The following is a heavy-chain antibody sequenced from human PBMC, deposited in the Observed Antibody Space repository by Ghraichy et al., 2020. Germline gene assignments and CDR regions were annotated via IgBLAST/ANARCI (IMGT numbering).Heavy chain of an antibody. J-gene: IGHJ3*02. CDR3: SRPYYDILTGYLAAFDI. CDR1: GCSISSYY. V-gene: IGHV4-59*08. D-gene: IGHD3-9*01. Sequence: SETLSLTCTVSGCSISSYYWSWIRQPPGKGLEWIANIYYSGSANYNPSLKSRITMSVDTTNNHSLLHLISVTAADTAVYYCSRPYYDILTGYLAAFDIWGQGTMVTVSS. CDR2: IYYSGSA.